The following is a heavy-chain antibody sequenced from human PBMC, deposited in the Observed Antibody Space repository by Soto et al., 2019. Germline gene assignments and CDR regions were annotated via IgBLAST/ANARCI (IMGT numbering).Heavy chain of an antibody. CDR1: GGSISSGGYY. J-gene: IGHJ4*02. V-gene: IGHV4-31*03. Sequence: SETLSLTCTVSGGSISSGGYYWSWIRQHPGKGLEWIGYIYCSGSTYYNPSLKSRVTISVDTSKNQFSLKLSSVTAADTAVYYCARVGSGGNYYDRSGYSGSRYFDYWGQGTLVTVSP. D-gene: IGHD3-22*01. CDR2: IYCSGST. CDR3: ARVGSGGNYYDRSGYSGSRYFDY.